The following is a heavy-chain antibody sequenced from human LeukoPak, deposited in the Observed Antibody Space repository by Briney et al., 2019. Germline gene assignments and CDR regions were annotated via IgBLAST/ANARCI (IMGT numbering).Heavy chain of an antibody. D-gene: IGHD2-2*03. V-gene: IGHV3-23*01. CDR2: ISGSGGST. Sequence: AGGSLRLSCAASGFTFRSYAMSWVRQAPGKGLEWASAISGSGGSTYYSDSVKGRFTISRDNSKNTLYLQMNSLRAEDTAVYYCAGPREFHPLDLFGYRGQGTLVTVSS. J-gene: IGHJ4*02. CDR1: GFTFRSYA. CDR3: AGPREFHPLDLFGY.